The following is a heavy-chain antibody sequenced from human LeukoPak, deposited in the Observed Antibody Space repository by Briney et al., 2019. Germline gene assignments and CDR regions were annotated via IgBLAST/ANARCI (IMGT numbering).Heavy chain of an antibody. Sequence: GGSLRLSCAASGFTFGSYWMSWVRQAPGRGPEWVANVNRDGSETYYLDSVKGRFTISKGNAKNSLYLQMNSLRAEDTALYHCARNNGMDVWGQGTTVIVSS. CDR2: VNRDGSET. V-gene: IGHV3-7*03. J-gene: IGHJ6*02. CDR1: GFTFGSYW. CDR3: ARNNGMDV.